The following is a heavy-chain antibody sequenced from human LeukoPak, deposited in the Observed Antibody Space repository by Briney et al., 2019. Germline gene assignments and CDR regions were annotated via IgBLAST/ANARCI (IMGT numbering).Heavy chain of an antibody. J-gene: IGHJ4*02. V-gene: IGHV4-59*12. Sequence: SETLSLTCTVSGESISGFYWTWIRQPPGKGLEWIGYIYYSGSTNYNPSLKSRVTITLDTSKNQFSLNLTSVTAADTALYYCARGRGYDPVVFYFDYWGQGNLVTVSS. CDR2: IYYSGST. D-gene: IGHD5-12*01. CDR1: GESISGFY. CDR3: ARGRGYDPVVFYFDY.